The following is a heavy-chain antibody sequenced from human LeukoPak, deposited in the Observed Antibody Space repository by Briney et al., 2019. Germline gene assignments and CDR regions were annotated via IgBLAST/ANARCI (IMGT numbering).Heavy chain of an antibody. CDR1: GGSISSYY. V-gene: IGHV4-4*07. J-gene: IGHJ5*02. Sequence: SETLSLTCTVSGGSISSYYWSWIRQPAGKGLEWIGRIYTSGSTNYNPSLKSRVTMSVDTSKNQFSLRLSSVTAADTAVYYCARVSLTGDRLDPWGQGTLVTVSS. CDR2: IYTSGST. D-gene: IGHD7-27*01. CDR3: ARVSLTGDRLDP.